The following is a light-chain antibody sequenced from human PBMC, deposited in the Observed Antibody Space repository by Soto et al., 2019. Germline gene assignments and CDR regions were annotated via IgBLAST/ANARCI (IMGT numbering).Light chain of an antibody. Sequence: QSVLTQPPSASETPGQRVTISCSGSSSNIGSNSVNWYQQLPGTAPKLIIYSNNERPSGVPDRFSGSKSGTSASLSISGLQSADEADYYCATWDDSLNVAFGGGTKVTVL. CDR2: SNN. J-gene: IGLJ2*01. V-gene: IGLV1-44*01. CDR1: SSNIGSNS. CDR3: ATWDDSLNVA.